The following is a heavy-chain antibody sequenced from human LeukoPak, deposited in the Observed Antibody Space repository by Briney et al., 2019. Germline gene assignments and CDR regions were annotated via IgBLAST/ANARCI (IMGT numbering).Heavy chain of an antibody. CDR1: GDSVSSNSAA. V-gene: IGHV6-1*01. CDR2: TYYRSKWYN. D-gene: IGHD3-3*01. J-gene: IGHJ6*02. CDR3: ARAMKKQNVLRFLESVPPVYGMDV. Sequence: SQTLSLTCAISGDSVSSNSAAWNWIRQSPSRGLEWLGRTYYRSKWYNDYAVSVKSRITINPDASKNQFSLQLKSVTPEDTAVYYCARAMKKQNVLRFLESVPPVYGMDVWGQGTTVTVSS.